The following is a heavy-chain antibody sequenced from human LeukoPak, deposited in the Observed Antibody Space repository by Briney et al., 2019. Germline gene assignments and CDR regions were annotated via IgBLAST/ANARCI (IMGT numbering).Heavy chain of an antibody. V-gene: IGHV4-39*07. CDR1: GGSISSSSYY. D-gene: IGHD5-18*01. CDR3: ARGRVFGYSYGYGLFDP. Sequence: SETLSLTCTVSGGSISSSSYYWSWIRQPPGKGLEWIGEINHSGSTNYNPSLKSRVTISVDTSKNQFSLKLGSVTAADTAVYYCARGRVFGYSYGYGLFDPWGQGTLVTVSS. J-gene: IGHJ5*02. CDR2: INHSGST.